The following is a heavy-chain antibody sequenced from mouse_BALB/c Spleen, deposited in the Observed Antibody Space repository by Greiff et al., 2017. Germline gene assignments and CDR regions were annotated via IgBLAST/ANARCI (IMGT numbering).Heavy chain of an antibody. Sequence: EVQVVESGPELVKPGASVKMSCKASGYTFTSYVMHWVKQKPGQGLEWIGYINPYNDGTKYNEKFKGKATLTSDKSSSTAYMELSSLTSEDSAVYYCVHGNYPYWYFDVWGAGTTVTVSS. J-gene: IGHJ1*01. V-gene: IGHV1-14*01. CDR3: VHGNYPYWYFDV. D-gene: IGHD2-1*01. CDR1: GYTFTSYV. CDR2: INPYNDGT.